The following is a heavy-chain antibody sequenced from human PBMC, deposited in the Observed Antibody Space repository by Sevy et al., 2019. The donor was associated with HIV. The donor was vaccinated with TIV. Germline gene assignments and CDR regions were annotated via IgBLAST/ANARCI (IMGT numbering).Heavy chain of an antibody. CDR2: ISQSGGTT. CDR1: GFIFSSYE. J-gene: IGHJ4*02. V-gene: IGHV3-48*03. CDR3: ARDLPPSATTVAHFDY. Sequence: GGSLRLSCAASGFIFSSYEMSWVRQAPGKGLEWVSHISQSGGTTYYSDSVKGRFTISRDNAKNSLYLQMNSPRAEDTAIYYCARDLPPSATTVAHFDYWGQGTLVTVSS. D-gene: IGHD4-17*01.